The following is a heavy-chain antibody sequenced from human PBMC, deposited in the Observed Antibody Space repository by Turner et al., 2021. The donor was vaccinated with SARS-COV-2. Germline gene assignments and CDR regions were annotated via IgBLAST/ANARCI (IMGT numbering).Heavy chain of an antibody. V-gene: IGHV3-33*01. J-gene: IGHJ3*02. CDR1: GFPLSRYG. D-gene: IGHD3-22*01. CDR3: ARDHYYDSSGYTLDAFDI. CDR2: IWYDGSNK. Sequence: QVQLVESGGGVVQPGRSLRLSCAASGFPLSRYGMHWVRQAPGKGLEWVAVIWYDGSNKYYADSVKGRFTISRDNSKNTLYLQMNSLRAEDTAVYYCARDHYYDSSGYTLDAFDIWGQGTMVTISS.